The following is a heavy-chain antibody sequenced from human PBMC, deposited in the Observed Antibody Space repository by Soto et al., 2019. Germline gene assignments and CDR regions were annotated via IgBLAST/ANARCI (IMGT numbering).Heavy chain of an antibody. J-gene: IGHJ4*02. V-gene: IGHV2-5*02. Sequence: QITLKESGPTLVRPTQTLTLTCAFSGFSLSTSGVGVGWIRQPPGKALEWLAVISWDDSKHYSPSLRSRLTITKDPSKNQVALTISKMDSLDTGTYHCEHKGPETSPREHWGQGTLVTLPS. CDR2: ISWDDSK. CDR1: GFSLSTSGVG. CDR3: EHKGPETSPREH.